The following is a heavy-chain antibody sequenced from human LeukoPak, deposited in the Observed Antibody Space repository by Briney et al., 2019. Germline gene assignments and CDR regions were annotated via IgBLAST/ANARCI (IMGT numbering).Heavy chain of an antibody. CDR2: ISYDGSNK. CDR1: GFTFSSYA. J-gene: IGHJ4*02. D-gene: IGHD3-22*01. Sequence: GGSLRLSCAASGFTFSSYAMHWVRQAPGKGLEWVAVISYDGSNKYYADSVKGRFTISRDNSKNTLYLQMNSLRAEDTAVYYCARDRLGNYDSSGTLDYWGQGTLVTVSS. V-gene: IGHV3-30-3*01. CDR3: ARDRLGNYDSSGTLDY.